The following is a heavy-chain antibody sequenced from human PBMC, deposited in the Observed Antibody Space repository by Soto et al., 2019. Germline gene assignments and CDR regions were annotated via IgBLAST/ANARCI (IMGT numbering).Heavy chain of an antibody. CDR3: ARDAGVSGELYY. V-gene: IGHV1-18*01. Sequence: QVQLVQSGAEVKKPGASVKVSCKASGYTFTSYGISWVRQAPGQGLEWMGWISAYNGNTNYAQKLQDRVNMTTDPYTSTAYVDLRSVRSDVTGVYYCARDAGVSGELYYWGQGTLVTVSS. CDR1: GYTFTSYG. D-gene: IGHD3-16*01. J-gene: IGHJ4*02. CDR2: ISAYNGNT.